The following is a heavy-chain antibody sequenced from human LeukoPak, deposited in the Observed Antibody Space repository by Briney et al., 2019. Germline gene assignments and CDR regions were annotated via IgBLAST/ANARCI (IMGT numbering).Heavy chain of an antibody. V-gene: IGHV1-18*01. CDR2: ISAYNGNT. J-gene: IGHJ4*02. CDR1: GYTFTSYG. D-gene: IGHD5-18*01. Sequence: GASVKVSCKASGYTFTSYGISWVRQAPGQGLEWMGWISAYNGNTNYAQKLQGRVTMTTDTSTSTAYMELRSLRSDDTAVYYCARVHTAMVNWYYFDYWGQGTLVTVSS. CDR3: ARVHTAMVNWYYFDY.